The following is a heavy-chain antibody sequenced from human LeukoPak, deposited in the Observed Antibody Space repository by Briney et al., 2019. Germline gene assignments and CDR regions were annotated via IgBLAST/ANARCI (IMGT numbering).Heavy chain of an antibody. J-gene: IGHJ4*02. CDR2: INPSGTNT. Sequence: EASVKVSCKASGCTFTSYYMHWVRQAPGQGLEWMGLINPSGTNTNYAQKFQGRVTMTRDTSTSTVYMELSSLRSVDTAVYYCARELSGGYFDYWGQGTLVTVSS. D-gene: IGHD7-27*01. CDR3: ARELSGGYFDY. CDR1: GCTFTSYY. V-gene: IGHV1-46*01.